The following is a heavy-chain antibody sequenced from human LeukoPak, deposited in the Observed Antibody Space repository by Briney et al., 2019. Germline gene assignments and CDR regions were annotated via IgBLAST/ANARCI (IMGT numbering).Heavy chain of an antibody. D-gene: IGHD6-19*01. CDR1: AGSISGRF. V-gene: IGHV4-59*11. CDR3: ATSGSGSGWYFDY. CDR2: IFYIGST. Sequence: SETLSLTCTVSAGSISGRFLTWIRQPPGKGLEWIGYIFYIGSTKYSPSLESRVTISVDTSKNQFSLKLTSVTAADTAVYYCATSGSGSGWYFDYWGQGILATVSS. J-gene: IGHJ4*02.